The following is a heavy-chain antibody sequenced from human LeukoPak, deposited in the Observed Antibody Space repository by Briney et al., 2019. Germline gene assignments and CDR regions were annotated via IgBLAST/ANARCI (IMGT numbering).Heavy chain of an antibody. CDR3: SLARSEYHYGMDV. Sequence: SQTLSLTCAISGDSVSSISVAWNWIRQSPSRDLEWLGRTYYRSKWYAVSVKSRINISPDTSKSQFSLQLTSVTPEDTAVYYCSLARSEYHYGMDVWGQGTTVTVSS. V-gene: IGHV6-1*01. CDR1: GDSVSSISVA. CDR2: TYYRSKW. J-gene: IGHJ6*02.